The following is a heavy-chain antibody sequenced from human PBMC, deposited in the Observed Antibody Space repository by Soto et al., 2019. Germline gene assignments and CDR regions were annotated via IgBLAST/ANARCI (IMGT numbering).Heavy chain of an antibody. J-gene: IGHJ4*02. D-gene: IGHD6-13*01. CDR3: ARDLLVDSSSWYDY. CDR2: IYYSGST. Sequence: KTSETVSLTCTVSGGSVSSGSYYWSWIRQPPGKGLEWIGYIYYSGSTNYNPSLKSRVTISVDTSKNQFSLKLSSVTAADTAVYYCARDLLVDSSSWYDYWGQGTLVTVSS. CDR1: GGSVSSGSYY. V-gene: IGHV4-61*01.